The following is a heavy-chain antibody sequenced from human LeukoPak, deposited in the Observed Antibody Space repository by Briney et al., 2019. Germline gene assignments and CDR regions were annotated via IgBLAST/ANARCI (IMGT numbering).Heavy chain of an antibody. Sequence: AGGSLRLSCAASGFTFDDYTMHWVRQAPGKGLEWVSLISWDGGSTYYADSVKGRFTISRDNSKNSLYLQMNSLRTEDTALYYCAKDVGYNARSFDYWGQGTLVTVSS. CDR3: AKDVGYNARSFDY. J-gene: IGHJ4*02. CDR1: GFTFDDYT. V-gene: IGHV3-43*01. CDR2: ISWDGGST. D-gene: IGHD5-24*01.